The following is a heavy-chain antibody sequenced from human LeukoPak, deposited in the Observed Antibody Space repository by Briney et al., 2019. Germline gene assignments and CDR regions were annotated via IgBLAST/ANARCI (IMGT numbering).Heavy chain of an antibody. V-gene: IGHV3-7*01. CDR2: IKQDGSEK. CDR1: GFTFTTYA. CDR3: ARDFALGYCSSTSCPSAFDI. J-gene: IGHJ3*02. D-gene: IGHD2-2*01. Sequence: PGGSLRLSCSASGFTFTTYAMSWVRQAPGKGLEWVANIKQDGSEKYYVDSVKGRFTISRDNAKNSLYLQMNSLRAEDTAVYYCARDFALGYCSSTSCPSAFDIWGQGTMVTVSS.